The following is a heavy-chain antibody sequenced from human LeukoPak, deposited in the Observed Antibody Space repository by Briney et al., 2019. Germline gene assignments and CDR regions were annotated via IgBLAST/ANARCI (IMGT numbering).Heavy chain of an antibody. CDR1: GYTFTSYA. D-gene: IGHD5-18*01. J-gene: IGHJ4*02. Sequence: ASVKVSCKASGYTFTSYAMHWVRQAPGQRLQWMGWINAGNGNTKYSQKFQGRVTITRDTSASTAYMELSSLRSEDTAVYYCARVVDVNSYGLFDYWGQGTLVTVSS. V-gene: IGHV1-3*01. CDR3: ARVVDVNSYGLFDY. CDR2: INAGNGNT.